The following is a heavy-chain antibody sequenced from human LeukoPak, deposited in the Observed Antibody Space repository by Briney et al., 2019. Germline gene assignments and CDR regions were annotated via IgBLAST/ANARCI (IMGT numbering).Heavy chain of an antibody. CDR2: ISGSGGST. CDR3: AKENPGITMVRGVPMYYFDY. CDR1: GFTISSYA. D-gene: IGHD3-10*01. J-gene: IGHJ4*02. Sequence: GGSLRLSCAASGFTISSYAMSWVCQAPGKGLEWVSAISGSGGSTYYADSVKGRFTISRDNSKNTLYLQMNSLRAEDTAVYYCAKENPGITMVRGVPMYYFDYWGQGTLVTVSS. V-gene: IGHV3-23*01.